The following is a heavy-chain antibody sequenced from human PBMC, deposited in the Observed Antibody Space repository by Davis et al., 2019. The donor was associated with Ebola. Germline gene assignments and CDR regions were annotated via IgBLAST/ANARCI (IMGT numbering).Heavy chain of an antibody. D-gene: IGHD2-21*02. Sequence: GGSLRLSCGGSGFTFSNYGMNWVRQAPGKGLEWVSGISDSGGSTHYADSVKGRFTISRDNAKNSLFLQMNNLRDEDTAVYYCVRGRDIVVVTATPCFGFWGQGTMVTVSS. CDR2: ISDSGGST. V-gene: IGHV3-23*01. J-gene: IGHJ3*01. CDR1: GFTFSNYG. CDR3: VRGRDIVVVTATPCFGF.